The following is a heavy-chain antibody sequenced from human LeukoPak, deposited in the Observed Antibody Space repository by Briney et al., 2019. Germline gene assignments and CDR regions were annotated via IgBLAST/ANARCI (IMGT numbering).Heavy chain of an antibody. CDR2: IYYTGST. CDR3: ARSQNYYDSGDY. J-gene: IGHJ4*02. D-gene: IGHD3-10*01. Sequence: SETLSLTCTVSGGSVSNGNYYWSWLRQPPGKALEWIGYIYYTGSTSYNPSLEGRVTISVDTSKNQFSVKLNSVTAADTAVYYCARSQNYYDSGDYWSPGTLVTVSS. CDR1: GGSVSNGNYY. V-gene: IGHV4-61*01.